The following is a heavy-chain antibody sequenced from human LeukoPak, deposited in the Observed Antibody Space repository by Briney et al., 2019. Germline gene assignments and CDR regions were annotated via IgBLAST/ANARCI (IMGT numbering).Heavy chain of an antibody. J-gene: IGHJ3*02. CDR2: ISYDGSNK. D-gene: IGHD3-10*01. CDR3: ARDQFVSVTMVRGAPDAFDI. V-gene: IGHV3-30-3*01. CDR1: GFTFSSYA. Sequence: GRSLRLSCAASGFTFSSYAMHWVRQAPGKGLEWVAVISYDGSNKYYADSVKGRFTISRDNSKNTLYLQMNSLRAEDTAVYYYARDQFVSVTMVRGAPDAFDIWGQGTMVTVSS.